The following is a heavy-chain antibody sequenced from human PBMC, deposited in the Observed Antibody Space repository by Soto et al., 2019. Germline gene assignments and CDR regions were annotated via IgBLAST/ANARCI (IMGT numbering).Heavy chain of an antibody. Sequence: PGGSLRLSCAASGFTFSSYSMNWVRQAPGKGLEWVAFITCNGSNKYYADSVKGRFTISRDNSNSTLYLQMDSLRPADTAVYYCARSASGSFYFYTWFDPWGQGTQVTVSS. D-gene: IGHD3-10*01. J-gene: IGHJ5*02. CDR3: ARSASGSFYFYTWFDP. CDR2: ITCNGSNK. CDR1: GFTFSSYS. V-gene: IGHV3-30*03.